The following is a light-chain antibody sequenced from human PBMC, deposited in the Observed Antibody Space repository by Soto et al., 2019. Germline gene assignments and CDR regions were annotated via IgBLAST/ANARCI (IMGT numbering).Light chain of an antibody. CDR3: SSYAGSNNFV. V-gene: IGLV2-8*01. CDR1: SSDVGHYHY. CDR2: EVN. J-gene: IGLJ1*01. Sequence: QSALTQPPSASGSPGQSVTISCTGTSSDVGHYHYVSWYQQHPAKAPKLMIYEVNKRPSGVPDRFSGSKSGHTASLTVSGLQPEDESDYFCSSYAGSNNFVFGTGTKLTVL.